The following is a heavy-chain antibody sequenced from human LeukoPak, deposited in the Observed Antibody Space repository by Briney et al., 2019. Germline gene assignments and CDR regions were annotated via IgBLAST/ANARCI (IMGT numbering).Heavy chain of an antibody. V-gene: IGHV3-21*01. CDR3: ARGALGYGRNDAFDI. Sequence: GGSLRLSCTASGFTFSGYSMNWIRQAPGKGLEWVASVHSSSSYINYAESVKGRFTISRDNAQNSLSLQMVSLRGEDTAVYFCARGALGYGRNDAFDIWGQGTMVTVSS. CDR1: GFTFSGYS. CDR2: VHSSSSYI. D-gene: IGHD4-23*01. J-gene: IGHJ3*02.